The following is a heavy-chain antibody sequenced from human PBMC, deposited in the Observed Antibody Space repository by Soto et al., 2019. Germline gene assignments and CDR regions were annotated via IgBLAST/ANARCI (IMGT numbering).Heavy chain of an antibody. D-gene: IGHD5-18*01. Sequence: GGSLRLSCAASGFTFSSYGMHWVRQAPGKGLEWVAVISYDGSNKYYADSVKGRFTISRDNSKNTLYLQMNSLSAEDTAVYYCAKDVDTAMAYYYYGMDVGGQGSTVTVSS. V-gene: IGHV3-30*18. CDR1: GFTFSSYG. J-gene: IGHJ6*02. CDR2: ISYDGSNK. CDR3: AKDVDTAMAYYYYGMDV.